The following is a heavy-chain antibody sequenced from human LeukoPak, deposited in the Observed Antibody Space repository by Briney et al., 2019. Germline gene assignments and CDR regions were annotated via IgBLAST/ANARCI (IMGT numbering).Heavy chain of an antibody. J-gene: IGHJ4*02. CDR2: IIPILGIA. Sequence: GASVKVPCKASGGTFSSYTISWVRQAPGQGLEWMGRIIPILGIANYAQKFQGRVTITADKSTSTAYMELSRLRSEDTAVYYCARGGYYDSTYWGQGTLVTVSS. CDR1: GGTFSSYT. V-gene: IGHV1-69*02. CDR3: ARGGYYDSTY. D-gene: IGHD3-3*01.